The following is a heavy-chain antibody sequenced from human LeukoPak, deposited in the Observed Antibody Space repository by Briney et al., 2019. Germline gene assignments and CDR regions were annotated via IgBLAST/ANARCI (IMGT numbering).Heavy chain of an antibody. CDR3: ARAGEGTLSELDY. J-gene: IGHJ4*02. Sequence: GASVKVSCKASGYTFTHYGISWVRQAPGPGLEWMGWISPYNGNTNYEQKFQGRVTMTTDTSTRTAYMELRSLRSDDTAVYYCARAGEGTLSELDYWGQGTLVTVSS. CDR2: ISPYNGNT. D-gene: IGHD1-26*01. CDR1: GYTFTHYG. V-gene: IGHV1-18*01.